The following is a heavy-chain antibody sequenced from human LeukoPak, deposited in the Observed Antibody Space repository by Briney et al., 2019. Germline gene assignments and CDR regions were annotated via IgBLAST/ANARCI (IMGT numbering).Heavy chain of an antibody. J-gene: IGHJ4*02. CDR3: AKGVAVACPYYFDY. CDR2: ISGSGSST. D-gene: IGHD6-19*01. V-gene: IGHV3-23*01. Sequence: GGSLRLSCAASGFTFSSYAMSWVRQAPGKGLEWVSPISGSGSSTYYADSVKGRFTISRDNSKNTLYLQMNSLRAEDTAVYYCAKGVAVACPYYFDYWGRGPLVTVPS. CDR1: GFTFSSYA.